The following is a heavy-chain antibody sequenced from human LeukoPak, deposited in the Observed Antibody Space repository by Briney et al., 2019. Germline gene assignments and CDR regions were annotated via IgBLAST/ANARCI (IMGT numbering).Heavy chain of an antibody. D-gene: IGHD5-24*01. V-gene: IGHV1-69*06. Sequence: GASVKVSCKASGGTFSSYAISWVRQAPGQGLEWMGGIIPIFGTANYAQKFQGRVTMTEDTSTDTAYMELSSLRSEDTAVYYCATLPRDGYDDYWGQGTLVTVSS. CDR3: ATLPRDGYDDY. CDR2: IIPIFGTA. CDR1: GGTFSSYA. J-gene: IGHJ4*02.